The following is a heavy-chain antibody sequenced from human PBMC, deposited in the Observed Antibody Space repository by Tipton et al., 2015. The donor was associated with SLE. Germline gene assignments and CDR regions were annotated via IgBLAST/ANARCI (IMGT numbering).Heavy chain of an antibody. D-gene: IGHD1-1*01. V-gene: IGHV4-4*08. CDR1: GDSISSYY. CDR2: VHTTGST. CDR3: ARSLYSTNWFFFAL. J-gene: IGHJ5*02. Sequence: LRLSCTVSGDSISSYYWSWIRQPPGKGLEWIGNVHTTGSTNYSPSLKSRVTISVGSSKSQFSLYLSSVTAADTAMYYCARSLYSTNWFFFALWGQGTLVTVSS.